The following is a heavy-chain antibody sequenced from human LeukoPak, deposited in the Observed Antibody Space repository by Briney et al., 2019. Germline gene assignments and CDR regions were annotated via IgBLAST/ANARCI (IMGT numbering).Heavy chain of an antibody. J-gene: IGHJ4*02. CDR3: ARGTDIVVVVAATPFDY. V-gene: IGHV4-39*07. Sequence: PSETLSLTCTVSGGSISSSSYYWGWIRQPPGKGLEWIGSIYYSGSTYYNPSLKSRVTISVDTSKNQFSLKLSSVTAADTAVYYCARGTDIVVVVAATPFDYWGQGTLVTVSS. CDR2: IYYSGST. CDR1: GGSISSSSYY. D-gene: IGHD2-15*01.